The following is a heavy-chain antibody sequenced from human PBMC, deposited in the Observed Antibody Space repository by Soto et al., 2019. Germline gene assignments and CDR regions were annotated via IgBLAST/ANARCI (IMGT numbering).Heavy chain of an antibody. Sequence: EVQLVESGGGLVQPGGSLRLSCAASGFPFSSYWMSWVRQAPGKGLQWVANINQDGSERYYVDSLKGRFTISRDNAENSLYLQMNSLRDEDTAVYYCTRAPDSSGSYYYFDYWGQGTLVTVSS. J-gene: IGHJ4*02. CDR2: INQDGSER. CDR3: TRAPDSSGSYYYFDY. D-gene: IGHD3-22*01. V-gene: IGHV3-7*03. CDR1: GFPFSSYW.